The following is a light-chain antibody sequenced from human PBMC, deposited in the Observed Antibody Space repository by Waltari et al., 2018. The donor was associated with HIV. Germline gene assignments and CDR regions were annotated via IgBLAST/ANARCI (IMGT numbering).Light chain of an antibody. CDR3: LQHNTYPWT. V-gene: IGKV1-17*01. CDR2: TAS. Sequence: DIQMTQSPSSLSASVGDRVTITCRASQGIRNDLAWFQQKPGKAPKRLIYTASSLQSGVPSRVSGSGSVTEFTLTISSLQPEEFATYFCLQHNTYPWTFGQGTKVEMK. CDR1: QGIRND. J-gene: IGKJ1*01.